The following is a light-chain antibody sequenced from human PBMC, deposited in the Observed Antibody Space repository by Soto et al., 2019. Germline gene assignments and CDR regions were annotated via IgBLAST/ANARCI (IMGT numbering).Light chain of an antibody. CDR2: DAS. CDR1: QSISTF. J-gene: IGKJ4*01. CDR3: QRRSTGT. Sequence: EIVLTQSPATLSLSPGERATLSCRASQSISTFLAWYQQKPGQSPRLLIYDASNRATGIPGRFSGSGSATDFTLTISSLEAEDFAVYHCQRRSTGTFGGGTKVEIK. V-gene: IGKV3-11*01.